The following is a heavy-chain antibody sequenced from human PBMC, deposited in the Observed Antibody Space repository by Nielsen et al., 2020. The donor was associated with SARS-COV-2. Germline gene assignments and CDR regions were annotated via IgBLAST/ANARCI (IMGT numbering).Heavy chain of an antibody. CDR3: AKDLGRPEIYYYYYGMDV. Sequence: GGSLRLSSAASGFTFSSYAMSWVRQAPGKGLEWVSAISGSGGSTYYADSVKGRFTISRDNSKNTLYLQMNSPRAEDTAVYYCAKDLGRPEIYYYYYGMDVWGQGTTVTVSS. V-gene: IGHV3-23*01. J-gene: IGHJ6*02. CDR1: GFTFSSYA. CDR2: ISGSGGST. D-gene: IGHD1-26*01.